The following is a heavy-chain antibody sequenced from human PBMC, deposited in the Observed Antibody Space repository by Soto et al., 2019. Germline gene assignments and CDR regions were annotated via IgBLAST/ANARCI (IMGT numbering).Heavy chain of an antibody. Sequence: QVQLVQSGDEVKKPGASVKVSCKASGYIFVNYGIAWVRQAPGQGLEWMGWISPYTGNTHSASKFQGRLTMTTDTSTSTAYMDLGSLTSDDTAVYYCVMVDNYVTPTPQDVWGQGTTFTVSS. CDR1: GYIFVNYG. D-gene: IGHD3-16*01. CDR2: ISPYTGNT. J-gene: IGHJ6*02. CDR3: VMVDNYVTPTPQDV. V-gene: IGHV1-18*01.